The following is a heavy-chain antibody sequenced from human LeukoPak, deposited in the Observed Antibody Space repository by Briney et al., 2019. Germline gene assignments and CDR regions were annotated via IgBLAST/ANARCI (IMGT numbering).Heavy chain of an antibody. D-gene: IGHD3-10*01. CDR3: ARDPYGSGSYYSPSGY. CDR1: GFTFSSYA. J-gene: IGHJ4*02. V-gene: IGHV3-30-3*01. CDR2: ISYDGSNK. Sequence: PGGSLRLSCAASGFTFSSYAMRWVRQAPGKGLEWVAVISYDGSNKYYADSVKGRFTISRDNSKNTLYLQMNSLRAEDTAVYYCARDPYGSGSYYSPSGYWGQGTLVTVSS.